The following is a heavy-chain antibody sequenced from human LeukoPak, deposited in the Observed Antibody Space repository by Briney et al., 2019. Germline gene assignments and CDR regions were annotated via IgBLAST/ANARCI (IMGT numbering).Heavy chain of an antibody. J-gene: IGHJ3*02. Sequence: GGSLRLSCAASGITFSTYAMTWVRQAPGKGLEWVSSIRGSGGGTDYADSVKGRFTISRDNSRDTLFLQMNSLRAEDTALYYCTRDPDGDYVGAFDMWGPGTMVTVSS. V-gene: IGHV3-23*01. CDR2: IRGSGGGT. CDR3: TRDPDGDYVGAFDM. D-gene: IGHD4-17*01. CDR1: GITFSTYA.